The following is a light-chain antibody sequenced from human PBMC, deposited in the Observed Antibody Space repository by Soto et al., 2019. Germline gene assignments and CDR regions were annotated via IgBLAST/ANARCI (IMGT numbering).Light chain of an antibody. J-gene: IGKJ2*01. CDR2: SAS. CDR1: QSISSY. Sequence: DIQMTQSPSSLSASVGDRVTITCRASQSISSYLHWYQQKPGKAPKLLIYSASSLQSGVPSRFSGSGSGTDFTLTINSLQPEDFPTYYCQQSYSTPYTFGQGTKLEIK. V-gene: IGKV1-39*01. CDR3: QQSYSTPYT.